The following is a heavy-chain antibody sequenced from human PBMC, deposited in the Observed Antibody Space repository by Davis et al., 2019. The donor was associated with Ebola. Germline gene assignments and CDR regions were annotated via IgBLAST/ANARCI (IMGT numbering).Heavy chain of an antibody. V-gene: IGHV3-23*01. D-gene: IGHD3-10*01. Sequence: PGGSLRLSCAASGFTFSNYAMTWVRQAPGKGLEWVSNINYVGSSTSYADSVKGRFSLSRDNVKNKLYLEMTTLRAEDTAVYYCMGDPNWELFYWGQGALVTVS. J-gene: IGHJ4*02. CDR1: GFTFSNYA. CDR3: MGDPNWELFY. CDR2: INYVGSST.